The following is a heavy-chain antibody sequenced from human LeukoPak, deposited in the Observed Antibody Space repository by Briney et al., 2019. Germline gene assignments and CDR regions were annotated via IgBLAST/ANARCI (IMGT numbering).Heavy chain of an antibody. D-gene: IGHD3-22*01. J-gene: IGHJ4*02. CDR2: ISAYNGNA. Sequence: SVKVSCKASGYTFTSYGISWVRQAPGQGVEWMGWISAYNGNANYAQKLQGRVTMTTDTSTSTAYMELRSLRSDDTAVYYCARSERNYYDSSGYSETDDYWGQGTLVTVSS. CDR3: ARSERNYYDSSGYSETDDY. V-gene: IGHV1-18*01. CDR1: GYTFTSYG.